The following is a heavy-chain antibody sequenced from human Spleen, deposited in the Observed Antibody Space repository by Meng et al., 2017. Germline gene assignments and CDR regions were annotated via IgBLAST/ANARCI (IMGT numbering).Heavy chain of an antibody. J-gene: IGHJ4*02. CDR3: SLERETALDQ. D-gene: IGHD5-18*01. V-gene: IGHV3-74*01. Sequence: EVQLVEFGGGLVQPGVSLRLSCAASGFTFSDYWMHWVRQAPGKGLVWVSRINSDGSTTSYADSVKGRFTIFRDNAKNTLYLQMNTLRAEDTAVYYCSLERETALDQWGQGTLVTVSS. CDR1: GFTFSDYW. CDR2: INSDGSTT.